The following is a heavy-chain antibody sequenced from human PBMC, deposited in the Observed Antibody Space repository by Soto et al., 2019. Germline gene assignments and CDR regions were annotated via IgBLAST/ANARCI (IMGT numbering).Heavy chain of an antibody. V-gene: IGHV1-24*01. CDR3: ATATPSMVRGVIISPFYYYYMDV. D-gene: IGHD3-10*01. J-gene: IGHJ6*03. Sequence: ASVKVSCKVSGYTLTELSMHWVRQAPGKGLEWMGGFDPEDGETIYAQKFQGRVTMTEDTSTDTAYMELSSLRSEDTAVYYCATATPSMVRGVIISPFYYYYMDVWGKGTTVTVSS. CDR1: GYTLTELS. CDR2: FDPEDGET.